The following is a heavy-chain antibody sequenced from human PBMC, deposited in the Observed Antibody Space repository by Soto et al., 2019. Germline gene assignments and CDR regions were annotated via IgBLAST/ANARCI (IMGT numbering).Heavy chain of an antibody. CDR1: GYSFTSYW. Sequence: GESLKISCKGSGYSFTSYWIGWVRQMPGKGLEWMGIIYPGDSDTRYSPSFQGQVTISADKSISTAYLQWSSLKASDTAMYYCARRFGYCSGGSCYLGAFDIWGQGTMVTVSS. V-gene: IGHV5-51*01. CDR3: ARRFGYCSGGSCYLGAFDI. D-gene: IGHD2-15*01. CDR2: IYPGDSDT. J-gene: IGHJ3*02.